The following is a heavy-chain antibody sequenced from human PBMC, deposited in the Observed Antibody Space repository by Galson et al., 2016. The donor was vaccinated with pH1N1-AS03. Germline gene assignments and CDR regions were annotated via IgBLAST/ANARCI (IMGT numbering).Heavy chain of an antibody. V-gene: IGHV3-30*04. D-gene: IGHD3-22*01. CDR1: GFTFSSYV. J-gene: IGHJ4*02. CDR3: ARDQDYYDSSGYYDS. CDR2: IYKDGSLY. Sequence: SLRLSCAASGFTFSSYVMHWVRQAPGKGLGWVAVIYKDGSLYFSADSVKGRFTISRDNSKNTLYLQMNNLRVEDTAVYYCARDQDYYDSSGYYDSWGQGTLVTVSS.